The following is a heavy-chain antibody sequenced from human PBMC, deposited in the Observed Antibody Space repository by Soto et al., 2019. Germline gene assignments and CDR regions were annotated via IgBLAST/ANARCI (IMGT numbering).Heavy chain of an antibody. CDR3: ARLQAAGITIFGVVTFMQFDY. D-gene: IGHD3-3*01. CDR1: GGSISSSSYY. Sequence: SETRSLTCTVSGGSISSSSYYWGWIRQPPGKGLEWIGSIYYSGSTYYNPSLKSRVTISVDTSKNQFSLKLSSVTAADTAVYYCARLQAAGITIFGVVTFMQFDYWGQGTLVTVSS. CDR2: IYYSGST. J-gene: IGHJ4*02. V-gene: IGHV4-39*01.